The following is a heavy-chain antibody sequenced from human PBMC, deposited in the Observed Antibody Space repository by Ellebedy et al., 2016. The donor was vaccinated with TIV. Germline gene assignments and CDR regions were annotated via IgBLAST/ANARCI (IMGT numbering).Heavy chain of an antibody. V-gene: IGHV3-23*01. J-gene: IGHJ5*02. CDR3: AKTGGDVGGVSYNWLEP. Sequence: GESLKISCAASGFTFSRYAMSWVRQAPGKGLEWLAAICSNGTCTYYSDSVNGRLIISRDNSKNTLFLQVNSLRAEDTAVYYCAKTGGDVGGVSYNWLEPWGQGTLVTVSS. D-gene: IGHD2-8*02. CDR1: GFTFSRYA. CDR2: ICSNGTCT.